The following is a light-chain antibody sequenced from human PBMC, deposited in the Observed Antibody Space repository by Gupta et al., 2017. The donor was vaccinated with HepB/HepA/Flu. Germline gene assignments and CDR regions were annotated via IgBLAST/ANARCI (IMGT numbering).Light chain of an antibody. CDR1: SSDVGGYNH. Sequence: QSALTQPASVSGSPGQSITISCTGTSSDVGGYNHVSWYQQHPGKAPKLMIHDGNYRPAGVSNRFSGSKSGSTASLTISGLQAEDEADYYCSSYTSSSTYVFGTGTKVTVL. V-gene: IGLV2-14*01. CDR3: SSYTSSSTYV. CDR2: DGN. J-gene: IGLJ1*01.